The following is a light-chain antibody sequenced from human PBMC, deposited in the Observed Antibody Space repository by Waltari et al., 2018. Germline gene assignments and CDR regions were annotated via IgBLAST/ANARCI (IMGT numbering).Light chain of an antibody. V-gene: IGLV2-14*01. CDR3: CSYAGGHPHYFVSYL. Sequence: QSALTQPASVSGSPGQSITISCTGSSSDVGGYNYVSWFQQHPGKAPKLMIYEVSNRPSGCSDRLSGSKAGNTAFLTITELQADDEALYYCCSYAGGHPHYFVSYLFGSGTDVTV. J-gene: IGLJ1*01. CDR2: EVS. CDR1: SSDVGGYNY.